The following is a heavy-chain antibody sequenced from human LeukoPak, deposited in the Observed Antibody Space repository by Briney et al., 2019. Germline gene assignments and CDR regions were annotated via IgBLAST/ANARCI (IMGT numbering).Heavy chain of an antibody. CDR2: IYHSGST. J-gene: IGHJ6*03. V-gene: IGHV4-38-2*02. CDR3: ARVWGIAAYCYYYYMDV. Sequence: SETLSLTCTVSGYSISSGYYWGWIRQPPGKGLEWIWSIYHSGSTYYNPSLKSRVTISVDTSKNQFSLKLSSVTAADTAVYYCARVWGIAAYCYYYYMDVWGKGTTVTVSS. D-gene: IGHD6-13*01. CDR1: GYSISSGYY.